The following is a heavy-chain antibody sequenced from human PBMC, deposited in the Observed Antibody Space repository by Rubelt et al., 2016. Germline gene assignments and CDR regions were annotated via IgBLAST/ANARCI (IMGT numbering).Heavy chain of an antibody. CDR3: ARATNWNYAFDI. CDR1: GYTFTSYG. J-gene: IGHJ3*02. V-gene: IGHV1-18*01. CDR2: ISAYNGNT. D-gene: IGHD1-7*01. Sequence: QVQLVQSGAEVKKPGASVKVSCKASGYTFTSYGISWVRQAPGQGLEWMGWISAYNGNTNYAQKLQGRVPMTTDTSTGTAYMERTSLRSDDTAVYSCARATNWNYAFDIWGQGTMVTVSS.